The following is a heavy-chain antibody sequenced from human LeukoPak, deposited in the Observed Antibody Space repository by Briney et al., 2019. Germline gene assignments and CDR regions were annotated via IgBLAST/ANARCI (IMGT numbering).Heavy chain of an antibody. CDR2: IYSNGDT. D-gene: IGHD6-13*01. V-gene: IGHV4-61*02. CDR1: GDSISSGSYY. J-gene: IGHJ6*03. Sequence: PSETLSLTCTVSGDSISSGSYYWSWIRQPAGKGLEWIGRIYSNGDTKFNPSLKSRVTISLDTSKNQFFLKLSSATAADTAVYYCASRHSKQQPYYYHMDIWGKGTTVTVAS. CDR3: ASRHSKQQPYYYHMDI.